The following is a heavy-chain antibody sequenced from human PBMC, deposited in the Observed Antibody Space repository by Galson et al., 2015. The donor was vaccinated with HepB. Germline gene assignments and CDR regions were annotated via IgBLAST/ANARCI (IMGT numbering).Heavy chain of an antibody. CDR1: GGSISSGGYY. J-gene: IGHJ3*02. V-gene: IGHV4-31*03. Sequence: TLSLTCTVSGGSISSGGYYWSWIRQHPGKGLEWIGYIYYSGSTYYNPSLKSRVTISVDTSKNQFSLKLSSVTAADTAVYYCARDGSGYYRPIWGQGTMVTVSS. CDR3: ARDGSGYYRPI. CDR2: IYYSGST. D-gene: IGHD3-22*01.